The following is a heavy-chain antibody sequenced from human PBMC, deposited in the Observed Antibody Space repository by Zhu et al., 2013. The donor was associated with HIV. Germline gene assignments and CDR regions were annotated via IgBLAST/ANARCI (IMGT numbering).Heavy chain of an antibody. CDR1: GYTFSAYY. CDR2: ITPDSGET. D-gene: IGHD1-26*01. Sequence: QMHLVQSGAEVKEPGASVKVPCKASGYTFSAYYIHWVRQAPGQGLEWLGWITPDSGETRYPPKFQGRVTMTRDTSISTAYMELSRLRSDDTAVYYCARVTFRWELTFDYWGQGTLVTVSS. V-gene: IGHV1-2*02. CDR3: ARVTFRWELTFDY. J-gene: IGHJ4*02.